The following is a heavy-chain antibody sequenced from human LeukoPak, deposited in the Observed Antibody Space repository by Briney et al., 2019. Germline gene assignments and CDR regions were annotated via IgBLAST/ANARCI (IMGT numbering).Heavy chain of an antibody. Sequence: GGSLRLSCAASGFTFSSYAMSWVRQAPGKGLEWVSAISGSGGSTYYADSVKGRFTISRDNSKNTLYMQMNSLRAEDTAVYYCANSLEVGAAFNLDYWGQGTLVTVSS. V-gene: IGHV3-23*01. D-gene: IGHD1-26*01. CDR1: GFTFSSYA. CDR3: ANSLEVGAAFNLDY. J-gene: IGHJ4*02. CDR2: ISGSGGST.